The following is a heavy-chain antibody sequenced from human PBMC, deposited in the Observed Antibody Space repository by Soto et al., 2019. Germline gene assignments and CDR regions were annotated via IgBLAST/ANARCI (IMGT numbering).Heavy chain of an antibody. J-gene: IGHJ4*02. CDR2: IYHAGAT. CDR1: GGSLRSGSYY. V-gene: IGHV4-61*01. D-gene: IGHD3-22*01. CDR3: ARDSSGRHDY. Sequence: QVQLQESGPGLLKTSETLSLTCTVSGGSLRSGSYYWSWIRQPPGKGLEWIGYIYHAGATTYTAPRKSRVTTAVETSKNQFFLKVNSVTGADTAVYFCARDSSGRHDYWGQGTPVTVSS.